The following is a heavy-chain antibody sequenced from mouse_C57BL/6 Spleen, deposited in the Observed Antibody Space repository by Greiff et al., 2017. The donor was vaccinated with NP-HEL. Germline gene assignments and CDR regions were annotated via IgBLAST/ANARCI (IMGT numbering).Heavy chain of an antibody. Sequence: VQLQESGAELVKPGASVKISCKASGYAFSSYWMNWVKQRPGKGLEWIGQIYPGDGDTNYNGKFKGKATLTADKSSSTAYMQLSSLTSEDSAVYFCARMATVVGAMDYWGQGTSVTVSS. CDR2: IYPGDGDT. CDR1: GYAFSSYW. J-gene: IGHJ4*01. D-gene: IGHD1-1*01. CDR3: ARMATVVGAMDY. V-gene: IGHV1-80*01.